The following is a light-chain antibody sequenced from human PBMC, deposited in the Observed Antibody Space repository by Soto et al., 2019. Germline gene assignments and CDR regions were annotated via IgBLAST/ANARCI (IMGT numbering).Light chain of an antibody. Sequence: EIVLTQSPGTLSLSPWERATLSCRASQSVSSTSLAWDQQKPGQAPRLLLFGASNMATGIPDRCSGSGSGTDVTLTISSLEPEDFALYYWQHYDSSPLWTFGQGTKVEVK. CDR1: QSVSSTS. V-gene: IGKV3-20*01. CDR2: GAS. J-gene: IGKJ1*01. CDR3: QHYDSSPLWT.